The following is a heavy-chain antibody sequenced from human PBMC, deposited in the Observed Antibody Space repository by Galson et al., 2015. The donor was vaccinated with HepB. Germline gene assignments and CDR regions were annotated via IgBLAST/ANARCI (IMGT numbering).Heavy chain of an antibody. CDR3: ARHLRGSLPYYVDY. V-gene: IGHV4-39*01. D-gene: IGHD3-10*01. CDR1: GGSISSGSFY. Sequence: SEPLSLTCTVSGGSISSGSFYWGWIRQPPGKGLECIGYFYYSGSPYYNPSLKSRVTISVDASKNHFSLNLRSVTAADTAVYYCARHLRGSLPYYVDYWGQGSLVSVSS. J-gene: IGHJ4*02. CDR2: FYYSGSP.